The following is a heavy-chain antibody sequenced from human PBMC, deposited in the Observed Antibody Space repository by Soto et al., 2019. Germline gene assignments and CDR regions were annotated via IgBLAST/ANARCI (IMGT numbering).Heavy chain of an antibody. CDR1: EFTFSSYA. V-gene: IGHV3-23*01. J-gene: IGHJ4*02. D-gene: IGHD6-19*01. Sequence: PGGSLRLSCAASEFTFSSYAMSWVRQAPGKGLEWVSAISGSGSSSYYADSVKGRFTISRDNSKSTLYLQMNSLRAEDTAVYYCAKCYPRYSSGLKAYYFDHWGQGTLVTVSS. CDR2: ISGSGSSS. CDR3: AKCYPRYSSGLKAYYFDH.